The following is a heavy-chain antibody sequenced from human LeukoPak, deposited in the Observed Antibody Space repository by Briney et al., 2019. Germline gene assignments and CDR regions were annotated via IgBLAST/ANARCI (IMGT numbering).Heavy chain of an antibody. CDR1: GFTFSSYA. Sequence: PGGSLRLSCAASGFTFSSYAMSWVRQAPGKGLEWVSAISGSGGSTYYADSVKGRFTISRDNSKNTLYLQMNSLRAEDTAVYYCAEDSSGVVIGRWFDPWGQGTLVTVSS. CDR2: ISGSGGST. J-gene: IGHJ5*02. V-gene: IGHV3-23*01. D-gene: IGHD3-3*01. CDR3: AEDSSGVVIGRWFDP.